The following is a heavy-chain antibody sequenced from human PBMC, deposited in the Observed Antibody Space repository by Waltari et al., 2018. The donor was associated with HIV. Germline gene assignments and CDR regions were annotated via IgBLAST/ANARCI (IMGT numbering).Heavy chain of an antibody. CDR2: IYYSGST. Sequence: QLQLQESGPGLVKPSETLSLTCTVSGGSISSSSYYWGWIRQPPGKGLEWIGSIYYSGSTYYNPSLKSRGTISVDTSKNQFSLKLSSVTAADTAVYYCASPTFGGVIPYDYWGQGTLVTVSS. V-gene: IGHV4-39*01. CDR1: GGSISSSSYY. CDR3: ASPTFGGVIPYDY. J-gene: IGHJ4*02. D-gene: IGHD3-16*02.